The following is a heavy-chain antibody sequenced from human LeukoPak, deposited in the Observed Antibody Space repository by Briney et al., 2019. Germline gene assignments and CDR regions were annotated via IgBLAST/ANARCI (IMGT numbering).Heavy chain of an antibody. CDR1: GYTFTSYD. V-gene: IGHV1-8*03. CDR2: MNPNSGNT. J-gene: IGHJ6*03. D-gene: IGHD5-18*01. Sequence: ASVKVSCKASGYTFTSYDINWVRQATGQGLEWMGWMNPNSGNTGYAQKFQGRVTITRNTSISTAYMELSSLRSEDTAVYYCARDTAMRSYYYYMDVWGKGTTVTVSS. CDR3: ARDTAMRSYYYYMDV.